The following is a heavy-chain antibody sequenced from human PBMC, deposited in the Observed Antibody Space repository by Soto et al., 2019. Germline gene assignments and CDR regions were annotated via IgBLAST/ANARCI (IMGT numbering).Heavy chain of an antibody. CDR2: INPNSGCT. V-gene: IGHV1-2*02. J-gene: IGHJ6*02. D-gene: IGHD2-21*02. CDR1: GYTFTGYY. CDR3: ARDNWRTAAALGPPPVMDV. Sequence: ASVKVSCKASGYTFTGYYMHWVRQAPGQGLEWMGWINPNSGCTNYAQKFQGRVTMTRDTSISTAYMGLSRLRSDEKAVHCWARDNWRTAAALGPPPVMDVWGQGTTVTVSS.